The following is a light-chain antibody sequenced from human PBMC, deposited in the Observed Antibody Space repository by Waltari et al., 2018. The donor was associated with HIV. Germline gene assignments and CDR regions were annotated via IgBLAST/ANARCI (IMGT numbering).Light chain of an antibody. CDR3: QQYNNWPLT. CDR1: QSVSSN. CDR2: GAS. Sequence: ERVMTQSPATLSVSPGERATLSGRASQSVSSNLAWYQQTPGQAPRLLIYGASTRATGIPARFSGSGSGTDFTLTIGSLQSEDFAVYYCQQYNNWPLTFGGGTTVEIK. V-gene: IGKV3-15*01. J-gene: IGKJ4*01.